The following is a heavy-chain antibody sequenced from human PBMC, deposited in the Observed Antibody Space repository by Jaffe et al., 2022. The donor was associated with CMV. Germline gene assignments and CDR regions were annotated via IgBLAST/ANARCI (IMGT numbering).Heavy chain of an antibody. CDR1: GGTFSSYA. V-gene: IGHV1-69*09. Sequence: QVQLVQSGAEVKKPGSSVKVSCKASGGTFSSYAISWVRQAPGQGLEWMGRIIPILGIANYAQKFQGRVTITADKSTSTAYMELSSLRSEDTAVYYCARDLDIVATIGRYYYYMDVWGKGTTVTVSS. CDR2: IIPILGIA. CDR3: ARDLDIVATIGRYYYYMDV. D-gene: IGHD5-12*01. J-gene: IGHJ6*03.